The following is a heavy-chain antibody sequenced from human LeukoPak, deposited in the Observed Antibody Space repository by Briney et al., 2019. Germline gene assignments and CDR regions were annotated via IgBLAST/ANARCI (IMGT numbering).Heavy chain of an antibody. CDR1: GGSISSYY. CDR3: ARSSPFAGFGELYALDY. CDR2: IYYSGST. Sequence: SETLSLTCTVSGGSISSYYWSWIRQPPGKGLEGIGYIYYSGSTSYNPSLKSRVTISVDTSKNQFSLKLSSVTAADTAVYYCARSSPFAGFGELYALDYWGQGTLVTVSS. J-gene: IGHJ4*02. V-gene: IGHV4-59*01. D-gene: IGHD3-10*01.